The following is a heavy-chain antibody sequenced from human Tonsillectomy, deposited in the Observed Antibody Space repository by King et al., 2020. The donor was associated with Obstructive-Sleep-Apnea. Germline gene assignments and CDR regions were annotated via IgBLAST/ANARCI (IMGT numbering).Heavy chain of an antibody. Sequence: VQLVESGGGVVQPGRSLRLSCAASGFTFSSYGMHWFRQAPGKGLEWVAVIWYDGSNKYYADSVKGRFTISRDNSKNTLYLQMNSLRAEDTAVYYCARVGRVAGTMWNYFDYWGQGTLVTVSS. V-gene: IGHV3-33*01. CDR3: ARVGRVAGTMWNYFDY. CDR1: GFTFSSYG. J-gene: IGHJ4*02. D-gene: IGHD6-19*01. CDR2: IWYDGSNK.